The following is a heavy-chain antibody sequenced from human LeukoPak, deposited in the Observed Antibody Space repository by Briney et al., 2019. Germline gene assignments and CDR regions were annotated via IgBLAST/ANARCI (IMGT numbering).Heavy chain of an antibody. D-gene: IGHD3-10*01. Sequence: GGSLRLSCAASGFTFSSYGMHWVRQAPGKGLEWVAVIWYDGSNKYYADSVKGRFTISRDNSKNTLYLQMNSLRAEDAAVYYCARDQPVRGVPDYWGQGTLVTVSS. CDR2: IWYDGSNK. J-gene: IGHJ4*02. CDR3: ARDQPVRGVPDY. CDR1: GFTFSSYG. V-gene: IGHV3-33*01.